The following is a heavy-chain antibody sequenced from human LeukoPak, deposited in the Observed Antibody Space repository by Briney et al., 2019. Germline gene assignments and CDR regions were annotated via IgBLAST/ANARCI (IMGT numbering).Heavy chain of an antibody. J-gene: IGHJ5*02. Sequence: ASVKVSCKASGYTFTSYGISWVRQAPGQGLEWMGWINAYNGNTNYAQKLQGRVTMTTDTSTSTAYMELRSLRSDDTAVYYCARSPAFLSGGSCYWFDPWGQGTLVTVSS. D-gene: IGHD2-15*01. CDR3: ARSPAFLSGGSCYWFDP. V-gene: IGHV1-18*01. CDR1: GYTFTSYG. CDR2: INAYNGNT.